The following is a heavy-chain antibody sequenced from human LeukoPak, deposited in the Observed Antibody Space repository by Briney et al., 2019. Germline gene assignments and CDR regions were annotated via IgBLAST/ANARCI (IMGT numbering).Heavy chain of an antibody. J-gene: IGHJ6*03. CDR2: IYYSGNT. D-gene: IGHD6-19*01. CDR3: ARLRYSSGWWHHYYMDV. V-gene: IGHV4-30-4*07. Sequence: SETLSLTCAVSGGSISSGVYSWSWIRQPPGKGLEWIGYIYYSGNTYYNPSLKSRVTISVDTSKNQFSLKLSSVTAADTAVYYCARLRYSSGWWHHYYMDVWGKGTTVTISS. CDR1: GGSISSGVYS.